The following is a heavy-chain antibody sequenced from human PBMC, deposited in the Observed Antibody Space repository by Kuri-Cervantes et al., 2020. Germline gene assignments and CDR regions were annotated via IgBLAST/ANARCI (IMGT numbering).Heavy chain of an antibody. Sequence: GESLKISCEASGFTFSNYAMSWVRQAPGKGLEWVANIKQDGSERYYVDSVTGRFTISRDNAKNSLFLQMNSLRAEDTALYYCARVVPTEDAFDIWGQGTMVTDSS. CDR2: IKQDGSER. V-gene: IGHV3-7*04. CDR1: GFTFSNYA. J-gene: IGHJ3*02. CDR3: ARVVPTEDAFDI. D-gene: IGHD1-26*01.